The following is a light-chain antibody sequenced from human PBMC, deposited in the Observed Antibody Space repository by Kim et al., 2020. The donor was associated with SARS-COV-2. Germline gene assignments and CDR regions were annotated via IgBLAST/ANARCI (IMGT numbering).Light chain of an antibody. V-gene: IGKV4-1*01. CDR2: WPS. CDR1: QTVIYTSNSKNHD. CDR3: QLPIT. Sequence: DIVMTQPPDSLAVSLGERATVNCKSSQTVIYTSNSKNHDLRLFHQKPGQPPNLFIYWPSTRASGVPDRLSGSGSGTDFTLTISSLQAADVAVYFCQLPITFGQGTRLEIK. J-gene: IGKJ5*01.